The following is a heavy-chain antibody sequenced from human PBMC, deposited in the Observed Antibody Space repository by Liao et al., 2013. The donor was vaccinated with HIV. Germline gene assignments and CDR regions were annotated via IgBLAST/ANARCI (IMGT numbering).Heavy chain of an antibody. Sequence: QVQLQESGPGLVKPSQTLSLTCTVSGGSISSGSYYWSWIRQPAGKGLEWIARIYTSGGTNYNPSLKSRVTISLDTSENQFSLKLSSVTAADTAVYYCAREDSSSWLTSRYYMDVWGKGTTVTVSS. CDR1: GGSISSGSYY. CDR3: AREDSSSWLTSRYYMDV. D-gene: IGHD6-13*01. V-gene: IGHV4-61*02. CDR2: IYTSGGT. J-gene: IGHJ6*03.